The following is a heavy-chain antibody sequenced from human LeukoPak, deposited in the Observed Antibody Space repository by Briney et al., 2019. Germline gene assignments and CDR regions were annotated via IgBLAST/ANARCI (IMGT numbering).Heavy chain of an antibody. D-gene: IGHD2-2*01. Sequence: SETLSLTCAVYGWSFSGYYWSWIRQPPGKGLEWIGEINHSGSTNYNPSLKSRVTISVDTSKNQFSLKLSSVTAADTAVYYCAREDCSSTSCYVSVRWFDPWGQGTLVTVSS. CDR2: INHSGST. J-gene: IGHJ5*02. CDR1: GWSFSGYY. CDR3: AREDCSSTSCYVSVRWFDP. V-gene: IGHV4-34*01.